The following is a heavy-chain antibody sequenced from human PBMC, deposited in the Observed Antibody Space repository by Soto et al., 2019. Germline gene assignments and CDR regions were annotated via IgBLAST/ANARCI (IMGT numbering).Heavy chain of an antibody. CDR3: ASEAQSGSSDY. J-gene: IGHJ4*02. Sequence: QVQLVQSGAEVKKPGASVKVSCKASGYTFTSYDINWVRQATGQGLEWMGWMNPNSGNTGYAQKFQGRVTMTRTTSITTAYTELTSVRCEETAVYYCASEAQSGSSDYWGQGTLVSVSS. D-gene: IGHD1-26*01. CDR2: MNPNSGNT. CDR1: GYTFTSYD. V-gene: IGHV1-8*01.